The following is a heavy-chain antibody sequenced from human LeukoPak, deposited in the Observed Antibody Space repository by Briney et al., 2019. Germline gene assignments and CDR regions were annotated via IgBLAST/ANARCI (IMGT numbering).Heavy chain of an antibody. J-gene: IGHJ4*02. CDR2: ISSSSSYI. CDR1: GFTFSSYS. CDR3: ARDPASPYGFDY. D-gene: IGHD4-17*01. V-gene: IGHV3-21*04. Sequence: GGSLRLSCAASGFTFSSYSMNWARQAPGKGLEWVSSISSSSSYIYYADSVKGRFTISRDNAKNSLYLQMNSLRAEDTAVYYCARDPASPYGFDYWGQGTLVTVSS.